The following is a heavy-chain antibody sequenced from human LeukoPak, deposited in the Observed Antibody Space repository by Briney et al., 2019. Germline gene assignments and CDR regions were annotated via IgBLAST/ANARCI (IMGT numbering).Heavy chain of an antibody. CDR3: ARDMGLFY. CDR1: GFNFDDYV. Sequence: PGGSLRLSCAASGFNFDDYVMSWVRQAPGKGLEWVSGINWNGGSRGYADSVKGRFTISRDNAKNSLYLQMNSLRAEDTAVYYCARDMGLFYWGQGTLVTVSS. V-gene: IGHV3-20*04. CDR2: INWNGGSR. D-gene: IGHD3-10*01. J-gene: IGHJ4*02.